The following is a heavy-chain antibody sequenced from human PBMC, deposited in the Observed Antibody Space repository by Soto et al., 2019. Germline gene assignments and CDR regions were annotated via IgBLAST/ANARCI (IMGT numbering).Heavy chain of an antibody. CDR3: ARGLTSGDY. J-gene: IGHJ4*02. CDR2: INPNGGST. CDR1: GYTFTSFY. Sequence: QVQLVQSGAEVKNPGASVKLSCKASGYTFTSFYIHWVRQAPGQGLEWMAIINPNGGSTNYAPNLQGRVTLTRDTSTNTVYIELSSLGSEDTVVYYCARGLTSGDYWGQGTLVTVSS. V-gene: IGHV1-46*01. D-gene: IGHD7-27*01.